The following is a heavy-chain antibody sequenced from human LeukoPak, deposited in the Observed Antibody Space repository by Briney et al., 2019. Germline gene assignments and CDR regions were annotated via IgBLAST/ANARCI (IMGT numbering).Heavy chain of an antibody. J-gene: IGHJ4*02. CDR3: TRGEWELPDY. V-gene: IGHV3-49*04. CDR2: IRSKAYGGTT. D-gene: IGHD1-26*01. CDR1: GFTFGDYA. Sequence: GGSLRLSCTASGFTFGDYAMSWVHQAPGKGLEWVGFIRSKAYGGTTEYAASVKGRFTISRDDSKSIAYLQMNSLKTEDTAVYYCTRGEWELPDYWGQGTLVTVSS.